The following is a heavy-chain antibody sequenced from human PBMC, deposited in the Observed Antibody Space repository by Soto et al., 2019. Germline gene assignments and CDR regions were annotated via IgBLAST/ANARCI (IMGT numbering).Heavy chain of an antibody. V-gene: IGHV3-73*01. CDR1: GFTFSGSA. CDR2: IRSSSNNYAT. Sequence: HPGGSLRLSCAASGFTFSGSAMHWVRQASGKGLEWVGHIRSSSNNYATAYAASVTGRFTISRDDSKSTAYLQMNSLKTEDTAVYYCTGSAKGYWGKGTQVTVSS. CDR3: TGSAKGY. D-gene: IGHD6-19*01. J-gene: IGHJ4*02.